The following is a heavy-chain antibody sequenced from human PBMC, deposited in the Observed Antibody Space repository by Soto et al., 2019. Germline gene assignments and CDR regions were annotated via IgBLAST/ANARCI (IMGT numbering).Heavy chain of an antibody. CDR1: GYTFIHYG. J-gene: IGHJ6*02. CDR3: ARWLRNGMHV. V-gene: IGHV1-18*01. Sequence: QVQLVQSGAEVKKPAASVKVSCKASGYTFIHYGISWGRQAPGQRLEWMGWISTYNGNTKNAQKVQGRVTMTTNTSTRTAYMELRSLRSDDTAVYYCARWLRNGMHVWGQGTTVAVSS. D-gene: IGHD3-22*01. CDR2: ISTYNGNT.